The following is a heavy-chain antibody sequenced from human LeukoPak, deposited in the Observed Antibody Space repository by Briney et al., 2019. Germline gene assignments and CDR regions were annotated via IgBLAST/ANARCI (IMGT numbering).Heavy chain of an antibody. CDR3: ARLYLSPIDAFDI. V-gene: IGHV4-59*08. CDR1: GGSISSYY. J-gene: IGHJ3*02. CDR2: IYYSGST. Sequence: SETLSLTSTVSGGSISSYYWSWIRQPPGKGLEWIGYIYYSGSTNYNPSLKSRVTISVDTSKNQFSLKLSSVTAADTAVYYCARLYLSPIDAFDIWAKGQWSPSLQ.